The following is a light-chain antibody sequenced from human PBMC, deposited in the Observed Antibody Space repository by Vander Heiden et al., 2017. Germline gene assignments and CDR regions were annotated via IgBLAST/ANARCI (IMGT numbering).Light chain of an antibody. J-gene: IGLJ1*01. Sequence: SPLTQPASASGSPGQSTTISCTGTSSDVGSYNLVSWYHQHPGKAPKLMIYEVSKRPSGVSNRFSGSKSGNTASLTISGLQAEDEADYYCCSYAGSSTWVFGTGTKVTVL. V-gene: IGLV2-23*02. CDR1: SSDVGSYNL. CDR3: CSYAGSSTWV. CDR2: EVS.